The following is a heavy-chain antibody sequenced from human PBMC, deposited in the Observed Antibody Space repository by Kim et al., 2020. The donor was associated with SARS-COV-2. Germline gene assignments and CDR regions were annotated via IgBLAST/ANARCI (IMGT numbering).Heavy chain of an antibody. J-gene: IGHJ4*02. V-gene: IGHV3-53*01. D-gene: IGHD6-19*01. CDR3: ARERGGWTSRGTGDY. CDR2: IYSGGST. Sequence: GGSLRLSCAASGFTVSSNYMSWVRQAPGKGLEWVSVIYSGGSTYYADSVKGRFTISRDNSKNTLYLQMNSLRAEDTAVYYCARERGGWTSRGTGDYWGQGTLVTVSS. CDR1: GFTVSSNY.